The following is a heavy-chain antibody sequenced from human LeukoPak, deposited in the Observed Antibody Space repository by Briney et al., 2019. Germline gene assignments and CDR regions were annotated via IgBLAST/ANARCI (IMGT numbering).Heavy chain of an antibody. CDR3: AGGEKVLDYFDY. J-gene: IGHJ4*02. CDR2: IYHSGSGST. D-gene: IGHD3-16*01. Sequence: SQTLSLTCTVSGGSISSGGHSWSWIRQPPGKGLEWIGYIYHSGSGSTYYNPSLKSRVTISIDKSKNQFSLKLNSVTAADTAVYYCAGGEKVLDYFDYWGQGTQVTVSS. V-gene: IGHV4-30-2*01. CDR1: GGSISSGGHS.